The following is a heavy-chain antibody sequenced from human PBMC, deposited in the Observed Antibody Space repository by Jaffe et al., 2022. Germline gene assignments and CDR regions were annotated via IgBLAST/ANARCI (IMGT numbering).Heavy chain of an antibody. D-gene: IGHD5-12*01. CDR2: INHSGST. Sequence: QVQLQQWGAGLLKPSETLSLTCAVYGGSFSGYYWSWIRQPPGKGLEWIGEINHSGSTNYNPSLKSRVTISVDTSKNQFSLKLSSVTAADTAVYYCARARGYSGYDYPALAWFDYWGQGTLVTVSS. J-gene: IGHJ4*02. V-gene: IGHV4-34*01. CDR3: ARARGYSGYDYPALAWFDY. CDR1: GGSFSGYY.